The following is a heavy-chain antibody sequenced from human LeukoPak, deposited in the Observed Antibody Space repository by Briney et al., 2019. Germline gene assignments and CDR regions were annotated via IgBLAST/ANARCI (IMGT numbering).Heavy chain of an antibody. V-gene: IGHV3-9*01. CDR2: ISWNSGSI. D-gene: IGHD3-9*01. CDR3: AKSGGYDILTGYLPFDY. CDR1: GFTFDDYA. J-gene: IGHJ4*02. Sequence: GGSLRLSCAASGFTFDDYAMHWVRQAPGKGLEWVSGISWNSGSIGYADSVKGRFTISRDNAKNSLYLQMNSLRAEDTALYYCAKSGGYDILTGYLPFDYWGQGTLVTVSS.